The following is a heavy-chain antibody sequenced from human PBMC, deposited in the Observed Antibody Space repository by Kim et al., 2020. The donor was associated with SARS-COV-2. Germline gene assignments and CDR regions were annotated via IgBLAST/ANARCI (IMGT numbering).Heavy chain of an antibody. CDR3: AKRLGYRTPNFDY. D-gene: IGHD5-12*01. Sequence: GGSLRLSCAASGFTFSGYGMSWVRQAPGKGLEWVSVISDSGADRNYANSVKGRFTISRDNSKNTLYLQMNSLRDEDTAVYYCAKRLGYRTPNFDYWGQGTLVTVSS. J-gene: IGHJ4*02. CDR2: ISDSGADR. V-gene: IGHV3-23*01. CDR1: GFTFSGYG.